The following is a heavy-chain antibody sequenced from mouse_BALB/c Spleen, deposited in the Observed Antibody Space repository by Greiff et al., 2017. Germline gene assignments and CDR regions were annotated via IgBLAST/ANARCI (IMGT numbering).Heavy chain of an antibody. Sequence: QVQLKESGPDLVAPSQSLSITCTVSGFSLTSYGVHWVRQPPGKGLEWLVVIWSDGSTTYNSALKSRLSISKDNSKSQVFLKMISLQTDDTAMYYCARHRYGNYYAMDYWGQGTSVTVSS. V-gene: IGHV2-6-2*01. D-gene: IGHD2-1*01. CDR3: ARHRYGNYYAMDY. CDR2: IWSDGST. CDR1: GFSLTSYG. J-gene: IGHJ4*01.